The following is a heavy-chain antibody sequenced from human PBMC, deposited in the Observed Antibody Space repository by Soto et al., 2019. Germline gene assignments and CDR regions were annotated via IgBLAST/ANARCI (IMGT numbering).Heavy chain of an antibody. D-gene: IGHD3-10*01. Sequence: SETLSLTCTVSGGSISSGGYYWSWIRQHPGKGLEWIGYIYYSGSTYYNPSLKSRVTISVDTSRNQFSLKLSSVTAADTAVYYCARNLLWFGELLPKFDYRAQGTLVTVSP. V-gene: IGHV4-31*03. CDR2: IYYSGST. CDR3: ARNLLWFGELLPKFDY. J-gene: IGHJ4*02. CDR1: GGSISSGGYY.